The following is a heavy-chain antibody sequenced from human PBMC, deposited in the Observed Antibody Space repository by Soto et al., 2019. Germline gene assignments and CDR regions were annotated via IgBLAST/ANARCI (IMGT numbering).Heavy chain of an antibody. J-gene: IGHJ5*02. CDR1: GFSLSDYY. CDR2: ISSSGSTK. CDR3: AGFPPRVEGYHVDP. D-gene: IGHD5-12*01. V-gene: IGHV3-11*01. Sequence: QVQLVESGGGLVKPGGSLRVSCAASGFSLSDYYMSWIRQAPGKGLEWVSYISSSGSTKHYGHSVKGRFTISRDNAKNSLYLQMTSLRAEDTAVYYCAGFPPRVEGYHVDPWGQGTLVTVSS.